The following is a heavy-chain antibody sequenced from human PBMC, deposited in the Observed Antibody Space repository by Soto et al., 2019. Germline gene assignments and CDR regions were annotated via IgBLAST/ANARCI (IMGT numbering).Heavy chain of an antibody. V-gene: IGHV4-30-2*01. J-gene: IGHJ6*02. CDR1: KCSVSSGTYS. CDR2: IYYSGTT. CDR3: ARGHYYYGMDV. Sequence: SETLSLPCPVSKCSVSSGTYSWSWVRQPPGKGLEWIGYIYYSGTTYYTPSLKSRLTMSMDRANDHFSLNLTSVTAADTAVYFCARGHYYYGMDVWGQGITVTVSS.